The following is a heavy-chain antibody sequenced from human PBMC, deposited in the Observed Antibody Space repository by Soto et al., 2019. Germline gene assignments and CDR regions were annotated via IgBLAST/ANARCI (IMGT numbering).Heavy chain of an antibody. CDR3: ARVVWYTFDF. J-gene: IGHJ3*01. D-gene: IGHD3-9*01. CDR2: IYYSGST. V-gene: IGHV4-30-4*01. Sequence: QVQLQESGPGLVKPSQTLSLTCTVSGGSISSGDYYWSWIRQPPGKGLEWIGYIYYSGSTYYNPSLKSRVTKTVDTSEEQIFLKLSSVTAADTSIYHCARVVWYTFDFWGQGTMVTVSS. CDR1: GGSISSGDYY.